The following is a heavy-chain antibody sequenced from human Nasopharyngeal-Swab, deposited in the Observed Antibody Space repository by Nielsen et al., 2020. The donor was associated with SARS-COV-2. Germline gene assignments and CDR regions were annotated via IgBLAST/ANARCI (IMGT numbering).Heavy chain of an antibody. CDR2: ISGSGGST. D-gene: IGHD2-21*02. J-gene: IGHJ4*02. CDR3: ARPDCGGDCFSPSYFDS. Sequence: GESLKISCAASGFTFSSYAMSWVRQAPGKGLEWVSVISGSGGSTNYADSVRGRFTISRDNAKNSLYLEMNNLRAEDMAVYYCARPDCGGDCFSPSYFDSWGQGTLVTVSS. V-gene: IGHV3-23*01. CDR1: GFTFSSYA.